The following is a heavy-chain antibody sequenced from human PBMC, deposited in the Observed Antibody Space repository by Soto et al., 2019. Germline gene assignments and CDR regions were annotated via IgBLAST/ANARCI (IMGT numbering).Heavy chain of an antibody. V-gene: IGHV4-34*01. CDR3: ARGPRHRRFPWDY. CDR1: GGSFSGYY. D-gene: IGHD3-3*01. J-gene: IGHJ4*02. Sequence: PSETLSLTCAVYGGSFSGYYWSWIRQPPGKGLEWIGEINHSGSTNYNPSLKSRVTISVDTSKNQFSLKLSSVTAADTAVYYCARGPRHRRFPWDYWGQGTLVTVSS. CDR2: INHSGST.